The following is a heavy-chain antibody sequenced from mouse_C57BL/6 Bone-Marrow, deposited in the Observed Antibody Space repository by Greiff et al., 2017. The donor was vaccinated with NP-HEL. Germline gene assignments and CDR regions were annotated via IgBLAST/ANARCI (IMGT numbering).Heavy chain of an antibody. V-gene: IGHV1-69*01. Sequence: QVQLQQPGAELVMPGASVKLSCKASGYTFTSYWMHWVKQRPGQGLEWIGEIDPSDSYTNYNQKFKGKSTLTVDKSSSTAYMQLSSLTSEDSAVYYCASLYYDYDGCAYWGQGTLGTVSA. CDR2: IDPSDSYT. CDR3: ASLYYDYDGCAY. CDR1: GYTFTSYW. D-gene: IGHD2-4*01. J-gene: IGHJ3*01.